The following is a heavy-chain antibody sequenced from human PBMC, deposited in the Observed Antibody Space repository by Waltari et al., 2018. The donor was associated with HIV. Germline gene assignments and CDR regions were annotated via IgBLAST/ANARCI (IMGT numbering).Heavy chain of an antibody. CDR1: GFTFSRYW. V-gene: IGHV3-74*03. Sequence: EEQLMECGGGLVQPGGSLRVSCAASGFTFSRYWMHWVRQAPGKGLVWVSRVNIDETTTTYADSVKGRFTISRDNAKDTLYLQMNSLRVEDTAIYYCARESPDGLYMEWLTTDYWDQGTLVTVSS. J-gene: IGHJ4*02. CDR3: ARESPDGLYMEWLTTDY. D-gene: IGHD3-3*01. CDR2: VNIDETTT.